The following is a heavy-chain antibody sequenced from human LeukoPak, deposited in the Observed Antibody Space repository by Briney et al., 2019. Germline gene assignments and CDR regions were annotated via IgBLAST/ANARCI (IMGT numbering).Heavy chain of an antibody. J-gene: IGHJ3*02. CDR3: ARDRWAAAGTYDAFDI. CDR2: ISAYNGNT. CDR1: GYTFTSYG. D-gene: IGHD6-13*01. V-gene: IGHV1-18*01. Sequence: ASVKVSCKASGYTFTSYGISWVRQAPGQGLEWMGWISAYNGNTNYAQKLQGRVTMTTDTSTSTAYMELRSLRSDDTAVYYCARDRWAAAGTYDAFDIWGQGTMVTVSS.